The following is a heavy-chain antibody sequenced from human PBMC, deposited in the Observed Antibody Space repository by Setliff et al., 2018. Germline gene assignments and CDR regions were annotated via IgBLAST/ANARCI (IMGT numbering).Heavy chain of an antibody. V-gene: IGHV4-34*08. D-gene: IGHD3-3*01. CDR2: INHSGST. CDR3: RYWSGYYNNDY. J-gene: IGHJ4*02. CDR1: GFTFSSYG. Sequence: GSLRLSCAASGFTFSSYGMIWVRQAPGKGLEWIGEINHSGSTNYNPSLKSRLTISVDASTNQFSLKLYSVTAADTAVYYCRYWSGYYNNDYWGQGTLVTVSS.